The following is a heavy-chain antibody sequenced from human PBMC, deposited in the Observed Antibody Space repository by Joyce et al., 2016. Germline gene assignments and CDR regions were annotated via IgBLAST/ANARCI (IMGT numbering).Heavy chain of an antibody. Sequence: QVHLVQSGAEVKKSGSSVKVYCKASGGSFNKYTVSWVRQAPGQGLAWMGRIIPMLNMTNYAQEFQGRVTITADKSTTTAYMQLTGLRSDDTAVYFCAGTFNYPHHDGMDVWGQGTTVTVSS. CDR2: IIPMLNMT. CDR3: AGTFNYPHHDGMDV. V-gene: IGHV1-69*02. D-gene: IGHD5-24*01. CDR1: GGSFNKYT. J-gene: IGHJ6*02.